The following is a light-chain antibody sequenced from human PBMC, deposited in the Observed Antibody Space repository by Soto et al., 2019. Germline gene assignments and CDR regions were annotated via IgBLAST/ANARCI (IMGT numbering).Light chain of an antibody. J-gene: IGLJ1*01. CDR1: SSNIASNT. Sequence: QSVLTQPPSASGTPGQRVTISCSGSSSNIASNTVSWYQQVPGTAPKFLIFTNDQRPSGVPDRFSSSQSGTSGLLTISGLQSEDEADYYCAAWDDSLNGYVFGTGTKLTVL. CDR2: TND. CDR3: AAWDDSLNGYV. V-gene: IGLV1-44*01.